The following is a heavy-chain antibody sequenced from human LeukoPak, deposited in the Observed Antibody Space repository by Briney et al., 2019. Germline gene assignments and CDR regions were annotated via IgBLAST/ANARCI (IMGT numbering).Heavy chain of an antibody. J-gene: IGHJ4*02. V-gene: IGHV3-66*01. CDR1: GFTVSSNY. Sequence: GGSLRLSCAASGFTVSSNYMSWVRQAPGKGLEWVSVIYSGGSTYYADSVKGRFTISRDNAKHSLYLQMNSLRAEDTAVYYCARVNPDYYDSSGYYGGGPDYWGQGTLVTVSS. CDR3: ARVNPDYYDSSGYYGGGPDY. D-gene: IGHD3-22*01. CDR2: IYSGGST.